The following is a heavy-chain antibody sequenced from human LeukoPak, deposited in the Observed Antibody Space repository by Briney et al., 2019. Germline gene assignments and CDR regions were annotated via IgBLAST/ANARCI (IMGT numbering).Heavy chain of an antibody. CDR2: INPNSGGT. Sequence: ASVKVSCKASGYTFTGYYMHWVRQAPGQGLEWVGWINPNSGGTNYAQKFQGRVIMTRDTSISTAYMELSRLRSDDTAVYYCARASYGGNSEDYFDYWGQGTLVTVSS. CDR3: ARASYGGNSEDYFDY. J-gene: IGHJ4*02. D-gene: IGHD4-23*01. V-gene: IGHV1-2*02. CDR1: GYTFTGYY.